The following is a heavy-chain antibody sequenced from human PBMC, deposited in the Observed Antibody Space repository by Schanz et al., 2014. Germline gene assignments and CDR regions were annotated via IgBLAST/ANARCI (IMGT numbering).Heavy chain of an antibody. CDR1: GFSLDIFA. J-gene: IGHJ3*02. V-gene: IGHV3-23*01. D-gene: IGHD3-10*01. CDR3: AKGRFGELSAFDI. Sequence: EVHLLESGGGLVEPGGSLRLSCATSGFSLDIFAVSWVRQAPGKGLEWVSGISGSGASTYYADSVKGRFTISRDNSNKTVELQMNSLRAEDTALYYCAKGRFGELSAFDIWGQGTMVTVSS. CDR2: ISGSGAST.